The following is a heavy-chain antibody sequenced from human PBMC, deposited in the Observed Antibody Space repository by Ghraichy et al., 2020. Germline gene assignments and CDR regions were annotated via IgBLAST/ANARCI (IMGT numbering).Heavy chain of an antibody. CDR3: ASRGWYCVGDCYHPLPDY. V-gene: IGHV4-34*01. CDR1: GGSFSGYY. CDR2: INHSGST. J-gene: IGHJ4*02. Sequence: SETPSLTCAVYGGSFSGYYWSWIRQPPGKGLEWIGEINHSGSTNYNPSLKSRVTISVDTSKNQFSLKLSSVTAADTAVYYCASRGWYCVGDCYHPLPDYWGQGTLVTVSS. D-gene: IGHD2-21*01.